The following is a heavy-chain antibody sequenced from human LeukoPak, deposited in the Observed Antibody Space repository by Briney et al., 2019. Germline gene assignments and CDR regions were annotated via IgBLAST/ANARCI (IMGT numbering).Heavy chain of an antibody. Sequence: ASVKVSCKASGGTFSSYAISWVRQAPGQGLEWMGWISAYNGNTNYAQKLQGRVTMTTDTSTSTAYMELRSLRSDDTAVYYCARVRSVPGSDFYYFDYWGQGTLVTVSS. V-gene: IGHV1-18*01. CDR2: ISAYNGNT. CDR3: ARVRSVPGSDFYYFDY. J-gene: IGHJ4*02. CDR1: GGTFSSYA. D-gene: IGHD1-1*01.